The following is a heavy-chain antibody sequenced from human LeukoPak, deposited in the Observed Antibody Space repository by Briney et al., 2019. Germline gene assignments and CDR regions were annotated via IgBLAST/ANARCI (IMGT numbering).Heavy chain of an antibody. CDR2: IYYSGST. J-gene: IGHJ4*02. D-gene: IGHD5-24*01. CDR3: ARSHARDGYNFAY. V-gene: IGHV4-59*08. Sequence: PSETLSLTCTVSGGSITGSYWSWLRQPPGKGLEYIGYIYYSGSTNYNPSLKSRVTISVDTSKNQFSLKLSSVTAADTAVYYCARSHARDGYNFAYWGQGTLVTVSS. CDR1: GGSITGSY.